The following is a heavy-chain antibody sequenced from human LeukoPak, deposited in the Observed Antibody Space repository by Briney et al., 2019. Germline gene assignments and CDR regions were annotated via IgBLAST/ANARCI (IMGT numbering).Heavy chain of an antibody. J-gene: IGHJ4*02. CDR2: IGGSGTRT. V-gene: IGHV3-23*01. CDR3: ARVDEGPWSPEYYFDY. CDR1: GFTFTTYG. Sequence: GGSLRLSCSASGFTFTTYGMNWVRQAPGKGLEWVSGIGGSGTRTYYADSVKGRFTISRDNSENTLYLQMNSLRDEDTAVYYCARVDEGPWSPEYYFDYWGQGTLVTVSS. D-gene: IGHD2-15*01.